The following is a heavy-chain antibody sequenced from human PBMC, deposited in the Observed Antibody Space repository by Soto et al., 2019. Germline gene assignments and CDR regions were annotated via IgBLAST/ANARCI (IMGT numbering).Heavy chain of an antibody. D-gene: IGHD5-18*01. CDR3: AKDRLIGYSYGELDH. Sequence: GGSLRLSCAASGFTFISFAMTWVRQAPGKGLEWVSTISSRDGNTYYTDSVKGRFTISRDDSKNTLWLQMNSLRAEDTAVYYCAKDRLIGYSYGELDHWGQGTLVTVSS. J-gene: IGHJ4*02. CDR2: ISSRDGNT. CDR1: GFTFISFA. V-gene: IGHV3-23*01.